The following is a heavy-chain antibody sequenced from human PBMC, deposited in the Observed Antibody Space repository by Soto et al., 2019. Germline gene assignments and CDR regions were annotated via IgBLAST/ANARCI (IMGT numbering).Heavy chain of an antibody. CDR3: ARDLRPYTMVRGKGFDP. V-gene: IGHV1-18*01. CDR1: GYTFTSYG. CDR2: ISAYNGNT. D-gene: IGHD3-10*01. Sequence: QVQLVQSGAEVKKPGASVKVSCKASGYTFTSYGISWVRQAPGQGLEWMGWISAYNGNTNYAQKLQGRVTMTTDTPTSTAYMELRSLRSDDTAVYYCARDLRPYTMVRGKGFDPWGQGTLVTVSS. J-gene: IGHJ5*02.